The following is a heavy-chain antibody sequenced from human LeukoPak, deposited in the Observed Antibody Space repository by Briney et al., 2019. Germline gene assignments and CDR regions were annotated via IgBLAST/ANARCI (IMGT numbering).Heavy chain of an antibody. V-gene: IGHV4-38-2*02. D-gene: IGHD5-24*01. CDR2: IYHSGST. CDR3: ARDPAGMATISHTEDY. CDR1: GYSISSGYY. J-gene: IGHJ4*02. Sequence: PSETLSLTCTVSGYSISSGYYWGWIRQPPGKGLEWIGSIYHSGSTYYNPSLKSRVTISVDTSKNQFSLKLSSVTAADTAVYYCARDPAGMATISHTEDYWGQGTLVTVSS.